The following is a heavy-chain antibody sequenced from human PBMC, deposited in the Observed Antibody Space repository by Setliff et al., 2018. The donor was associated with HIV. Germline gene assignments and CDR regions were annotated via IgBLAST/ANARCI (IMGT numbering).Heavy chain of an antibody. CDR2: IIPILGIA. D-gene: IGHD6-6*01. Sequence: SVKVSCKASGGTFSGYGISWVRQAPGQGLEWMGGIIPILGIADYAQKFQGRVTITADKSTSTAYMELSSLRSEDTAVYYCARDRERGQYSRWAVGGYYYYYMDVWGKGTTVTVSS. CDR1: GGTFSGYG. CDR3: ARDRERGQYSRWAVGGYYYYYMDV. J-gene: IGHJ6*03. V-gene: IGHV1-69*10.